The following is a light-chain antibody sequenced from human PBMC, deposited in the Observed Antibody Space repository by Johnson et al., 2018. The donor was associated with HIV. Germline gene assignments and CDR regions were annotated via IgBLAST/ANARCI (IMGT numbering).Light chain of an antibody. CDR2: DSN. Sequence: VLTQPPSVSAAPGQKVTISCSGSSSNIGNNYVSWYQQLPGTAPKLLIYDSNKRPSGIPDRFSGSKSGTSATLGITGLQTGDEADYYCGTWDSSLSAHVFGTGTKVTVL. CDR1: SSNIGNNY. V-gene: IGLV1-51*01. CDR3: GTWDSSLSAHV. J-gene: IGLJ1*01.